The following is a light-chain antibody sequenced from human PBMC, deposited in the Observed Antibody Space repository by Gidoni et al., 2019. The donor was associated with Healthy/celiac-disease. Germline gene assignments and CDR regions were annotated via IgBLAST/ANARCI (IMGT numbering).Light chain of an antibody. CDR1: QSVSSY. J-gene: IGKJ5*01. Sequence: ELVLPQSPATLSLSPGEGATLSCRASQSVSSYLAWYQQKPGQAPRLLIYDASNRATGIPARFSGSGSGTDVTLTISSLEPEDFAVYYCQQRSNWPPITFGQGTRLEIK. CDR2: DAS. CDR3: QQRSNWPPIT. V-gene: IGKV3-11*01.